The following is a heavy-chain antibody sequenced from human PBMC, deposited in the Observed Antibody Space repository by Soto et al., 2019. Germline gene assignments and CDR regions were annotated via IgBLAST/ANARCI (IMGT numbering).Heavy chain of an antibody. V-gene: IGHV4-59*01. Sequence: PSETLSLTCTVSGGSISSYNWSWIRQPPGKGLEWIGYIYYSGSTNYNPSLKSRVTISVDTSKNQFSLKLSSVTAADTAVYYCARDNAGYCSSTSCRKPYYYYGMDVWGQGTTVTVSS. CDR3: ARDNAGYCSSTSCRKPYYYYGMDV. CDR1: GGSISSYN. CDR2: IYYSGST. J-gene: IGHJ6*02. D-gene: IGHD2-2*01.